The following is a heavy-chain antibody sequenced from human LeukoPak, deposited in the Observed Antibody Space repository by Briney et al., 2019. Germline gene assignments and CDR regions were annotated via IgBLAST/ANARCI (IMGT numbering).Heavy chain of an antibody. J-gene: IGHJ4*02. CDR2: ISSSSSYI. V-gene: IGHV3-21*04. D-gene: IGHD1-26*01. Sequence: PGGSLRLSCAASGFTFSSYSMNWVRQAPGKGLEWVSSISSSSSYIYYADSVKGRFTISRDNAKNSLYLQMNSLRAEDTAVYYCAKAISVGATTDAADWGQGTLVTVSS. CDR3: AKAISVGATTDAAD. CDR1: GFTFSSYS.